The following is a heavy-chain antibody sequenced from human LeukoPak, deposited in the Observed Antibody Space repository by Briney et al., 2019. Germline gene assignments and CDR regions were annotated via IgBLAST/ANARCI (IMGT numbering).Heavy chain of an antibody. CDR3: AREVIDYTNFYNYFYMDV. J-gene: IGHJ6*03. CDR1: GFTFSSYW. Sequence: GGSLRLSCAASGFTFSSYWMSWVRQPPGKGLEWVANIKRDGSEKYSVDSVKGRFTISRDNVKNSLYLQMNSLRAEDTAVYYCAREVIDYTNFYNYFYMDVWGKGTTVTVS. D-gene: IGHD2-21*01. V-gene: IGHV3-7*01. CDR2: IKRDGSEK.